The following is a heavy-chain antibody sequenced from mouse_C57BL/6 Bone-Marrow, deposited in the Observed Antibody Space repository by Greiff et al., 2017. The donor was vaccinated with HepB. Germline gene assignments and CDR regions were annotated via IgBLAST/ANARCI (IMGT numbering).Heavy chain of an antibody. D-gene: IGHD3-2*02. V-gene: IGHV1-59*01. CDR3: ARERDSSGYVGY. J-gene: IGHJ2*01. CDR1: GYTFTSYW. CDR2: IDPSDSYT. Sequence: VQLQQPGAELVRPGTSVKLSCKASGYTFTSYWMHWVKQRPGQGLEWIGVIDPSDSYTNYNQKFKGKATLTVDTSSSTAYMQLSSLTSEDSAVYYCARERDSSGYVGYWGQGTTLTVSS.